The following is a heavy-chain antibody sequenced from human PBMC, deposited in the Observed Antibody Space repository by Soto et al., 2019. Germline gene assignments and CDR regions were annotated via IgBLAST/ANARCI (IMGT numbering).Heavy chain of an antibody. CDR2: ISGSGGST. J-gene: IGHJ3*01. V-gene: IGHV3-23*01. CDR3: ARDQLYYNDISGRPLNAFDV. Sequence: PGWSLRLSCAASGFTFSSYAMSWVRQAPGKGLEWVSAISGSGGSTYYADSVKGRFTISRDNAKNSLYLQMNSLRAEDTAVYYCARDQLYYNDISGRPLNAFDVWGQGTMVTVSS. D-gene: IGHD3-22*01. CDR1: GFTFSSYA.